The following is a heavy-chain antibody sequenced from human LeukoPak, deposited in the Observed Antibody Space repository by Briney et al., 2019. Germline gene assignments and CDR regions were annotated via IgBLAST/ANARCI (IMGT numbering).Heavy chain of an antibody. D-gene: IGHD1-26*01. CDR1: GGSISSYY. CDR3: AKVPPAEVGATTHYYYYYMDV. CDR2: IYTSGST. V-gene: IGHV4-4*07. J-gene: IGHJ6*03. Sequence: SETLSLTCTVSGGSISSYYWSWIRQPAGKGLEWIGRIYTSGSTNYNPSLKSRVTMSVDTSKNQFSLKLSSVTAADTAVYYCAKVPPAEVGATTHYYYYYMDVWGKGTTVTVSS.